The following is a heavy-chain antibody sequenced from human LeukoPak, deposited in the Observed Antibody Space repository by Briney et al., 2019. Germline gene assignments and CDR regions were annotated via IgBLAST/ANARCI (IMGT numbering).Heavy chain of an antibody. CDR2: ISWDGGST. CDR3: AADRGEFDY. Sequence: QPGGSLRLSCAASGFTFDDYTMHWVRQAPGKGLEWVSLISWDGGSTYYADSVKGRFTISRDNSKNSLYLQMNSLRTEDTALYYCAADRGEFDYWGQGTLVTVSS. CDR1: GFTFDDYT. D-gene: IGHD3-10*01. J-gene: IGHJ4*02. V-gene: IGHV3-43*01.